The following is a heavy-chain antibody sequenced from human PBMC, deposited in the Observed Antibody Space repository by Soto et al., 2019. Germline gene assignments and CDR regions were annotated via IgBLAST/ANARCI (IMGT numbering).Heavy chain of an antibody. CDR1: GYSFTAYG. CDR2: VGTNNANT. J-gene: IGHJ4*02. CDR3: GRALNADTSAYYTFAF. D-gene: IGHD3-22*01. Sequence: QVQLVQSGPEVKMPGASVKVSCKTSGYSFTAYGLAWLRQAPGQRPEWLGWVGTNNANTNYPQKFKDIVSMTTDRPTTTTYMEPRSLTAADAAFYYCGRALNADTSAYYTFAFWGPGTLVTVSS. V-gene: IGHV1-18*01.